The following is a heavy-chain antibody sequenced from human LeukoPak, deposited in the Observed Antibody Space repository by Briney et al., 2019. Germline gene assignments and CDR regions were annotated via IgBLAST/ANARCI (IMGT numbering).Heavy chain of an antibody. CDR2: ISASGDTT. D-gene: IGHD2/OR15-2a*01. CDR3: AKRDLYSKSTNYVYYFDY. J-gene: IGHJ4*02. Sequence: PGGSLRPPCAAFGFIFSPYGLNWVRQAPGKGLEWVSAISASGDTTYYADSVKGRFTISRDNSRNTLYLQMDSLRAEDTAVYFCAKRDLYSKSTNYVYYFDYWGQGTLVTVSS. CDR1: GFIFSPYG. V-gene: IGHV3-23*01.